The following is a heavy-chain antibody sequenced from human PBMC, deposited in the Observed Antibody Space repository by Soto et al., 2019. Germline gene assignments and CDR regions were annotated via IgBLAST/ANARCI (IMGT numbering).Heavy chain of an antibody. D-gene: IGHD3-22*01. V-gene: IGHV1-58*01. CDR3: AADHFEGWYYYDSSGYYDY. J-gene: IGHJ4*02. Sequence: GASVKVSCKASGFTFTSSAVQWVRQARGQRLEWIGWIVVGSGNTNYAQKFQERVTITRDMSTSTAYMELSSLRSEDTAVYYCAADHFEGWYYYDSSGYYDYWGQGTLVTVSS. CDR1: GFTFTSSA. CDR2: IVVGSGNT.